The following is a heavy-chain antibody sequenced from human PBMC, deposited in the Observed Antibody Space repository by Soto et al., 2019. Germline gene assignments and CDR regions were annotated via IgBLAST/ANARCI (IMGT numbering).Heavy chain of an antibody. D-gene: IGHD6-13*01. Sequence: GGSLRLSCAASGFTFGSYYMSWIRQAPGKGLEWISYISSVTTYTNYADSVKGRFIISRDNAKNSLYLQMNSLRAEDAAVYYCARSLYGSTNDAFDIWGQGTMVTVSS. J-gene: IGHJ3*02. CDR3: ARSLYGSTNDAFDI. V-gene: IGHV3-11*06. CDR1: GFTFGSYY. CDR2: ISSVTTYT.